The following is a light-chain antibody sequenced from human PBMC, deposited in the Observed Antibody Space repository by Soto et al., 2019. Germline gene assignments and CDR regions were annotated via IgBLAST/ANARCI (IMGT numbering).Light chain of an antibody. Sequence: IQMTQSPSSLSASVRDRVTITCRASQGVRVDVGWYQQKPGKAPELLIYAASSLQSGVPSRFSGSGSGTDFTLTISSLQPEDFASYYCQQSYSAPHTFGQGTKLEIK. CDR3: QQSYSAPHT. CDR1: QGVRVD. J-gene: IGKJ2*01. CDR2: AAS. V-gene: IGKV1-39*01.